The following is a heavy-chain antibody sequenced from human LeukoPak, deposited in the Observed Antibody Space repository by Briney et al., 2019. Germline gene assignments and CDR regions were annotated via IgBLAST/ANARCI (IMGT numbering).Heavy chain of an antibody. CDR1: GYTFTGYY. D-gene: IGHD3-10*01. V-gene: IGHV1-2*04. J-gene: IGHJ5*02. CDR3: ARGYSIWFGELCWFDP. Sequence: ASVKVSCKASGYTFTGYYMHWVRQAPGQGLAWMGWINPNSGGTNYAQKFQGWVTMTRDTSISTAYMELSRLRSDDTAVYYCARGYSIWFGELCWFDPWGQGTLVTVSS. CDR2: INPNSGGT.